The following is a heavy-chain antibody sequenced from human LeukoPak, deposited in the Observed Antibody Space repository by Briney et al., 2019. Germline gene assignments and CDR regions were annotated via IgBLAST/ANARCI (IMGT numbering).Heavy chain of an antibody. CDR3: AKDEFVESAFTGALDI. D-gene: IGHD2-8*02. J-gene: IGHJ3*02. V-gene: IGHV3-9*03. CDR1: GFTFDNYA. CDR2: ISWNTGGI. Sequence: GRSLRLSCAASGFTFDNYAMHWVRQAPGKGLEWVSGISWNTGGIGYADSVKGRFTISRDNAKNSLYLQMNSLRAEDMALYYCAKDEFVESAFTGALDIWGQGTMVTVSS.